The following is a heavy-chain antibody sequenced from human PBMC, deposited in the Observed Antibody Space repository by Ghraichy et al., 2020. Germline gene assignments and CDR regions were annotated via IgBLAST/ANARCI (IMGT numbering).Heavy chain of an antibody. CDR2: IGTAGDT. V-gene: IGHV3-13*01. Sequence: GGSLRLSCAASGFTFSNSDMHWVRQATGKGLEWVSAIGTAGDTYYADSVKGRFTISRENAENSLYLQMNSLRAGDTAVYYCAREINDRMVTNWFFDLWGRGTLVTVSS. CDR3: AREINDRMVTNWFFDL. D-gene: IGHD2-21*02. J-gene: IGHJ2*01. CDR1: GFTFSNSD.